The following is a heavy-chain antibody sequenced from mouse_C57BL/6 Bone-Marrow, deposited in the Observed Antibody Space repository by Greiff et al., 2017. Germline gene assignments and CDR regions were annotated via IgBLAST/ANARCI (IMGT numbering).Heavy chain of an antibody. CDR2: ISACGSYT. D-gene: IGHD1-1*01. CDR3: ARYFRCYYGFDD. V-gene: IGHV5-4*03. CDR1: GFTFSSYA. J-gene: IGHJ2*01. Sequence: EVKLVESGAGLVKPGGSLKLSCAASGFTFSSYAMSWVRQTPEKRLEWVATISACGSYTYYPDNVKGRFTISRDNAKNNMYLQMSHLKSEDTAIYYCARYFRCYYGFDDWGPGTTLTVSS.